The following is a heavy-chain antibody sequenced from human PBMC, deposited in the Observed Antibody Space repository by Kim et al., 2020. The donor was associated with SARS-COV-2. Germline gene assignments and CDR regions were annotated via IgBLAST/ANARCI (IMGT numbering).Heavy chain of an antibody. CDR3: AKDKPPDRTSCSTKSLWFGGEYYYYYGMDV. D-gene: IGHD3-10*01. J-gene: IGHJ6*02. V-gene: IGHV3-30*18. CDR1: GFTFSSYG. Sequence: GGSLRLSCAASGFTFSSYGMHWVRQAPGKGLEWVAVISYDGSNKYYADSVKGRFTISRDNSKNTLYLQMNSLRAEDTAVYYCAKDKPPDRTSCSTKSLWFGGEYYYYYGMDVWGQGTTVTVSS. CDR2: ISYDGSNK.